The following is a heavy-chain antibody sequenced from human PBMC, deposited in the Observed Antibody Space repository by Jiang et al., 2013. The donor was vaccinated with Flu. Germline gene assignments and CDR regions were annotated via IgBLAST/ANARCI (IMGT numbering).Heavy chain of an antibody. CDR1: GGSVSSGSYY. J-gene: IGHJ4*02. CDR3: ARVVVVVPAATTLDY. CDR2: IYYSGST. D-gene: IGHD2-2*01. Sequence: VQLVESGPGLVKPSETLSLTCTVSGGSVSSGSYYWSWIRQPPGKGLEWIGYIYYSGSTNYNPSLKSRVTISVDTSKNQFSLKLSSVTAADTAVYYCARVVVVVPAATTLDYWGQGPWSP. V-gene: IGHV4-61*01.